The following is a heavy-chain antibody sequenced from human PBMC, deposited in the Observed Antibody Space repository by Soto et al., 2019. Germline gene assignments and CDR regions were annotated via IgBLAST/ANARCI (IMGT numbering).Heavy chain of an antibody. CDR1: GGSISSGGHY. Sequence: QVQLQESGPGLVKPSQTLSLTCTVSGGSISSGGHYWSWIRQHPGKGQERIGYIYYSGSTYYNPSLKSRVTISVDTCKNQFSLKLSSVTAADTAVYYCARVLLLDYYYGMDVWGQGTTVTVSS. V-gene: IGHV4-31*03. CDR3: ARVLLLDYYYGMDV. CDR2: IYYSGST. D-gene: IGHD3-16*01. J-gene: IGHJ6*01.